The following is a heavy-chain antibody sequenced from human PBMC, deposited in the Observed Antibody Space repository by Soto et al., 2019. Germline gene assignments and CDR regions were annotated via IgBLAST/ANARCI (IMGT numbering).Heavy chain of an antibody. D-gene: IGHD3-10*01. CDR2: INPSGGST. CDR1: GYTFTSYY. CDR3: ARVGAWYGEEDY. V-gene: IGHV1-46*01. J-gene: IGHJ4*02. Sequence: ASVKVSCKASGYTFTSYYMHWVRQAPGQGLEWMGIINPSGGSTTYAQKFQGTVTMSRDTSTSTVYMEVSSLSSEDTAVYYCARVGAWYGEEDYWGQGTPVTVSS.